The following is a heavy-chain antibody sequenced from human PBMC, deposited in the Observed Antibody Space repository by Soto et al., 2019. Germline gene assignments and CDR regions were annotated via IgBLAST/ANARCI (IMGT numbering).Heavy chain of an antibody. CDR1: GGSINNNGYF. CDR2: IYNSGST. V-gene: IGHV4-30-4*01. J-gene: IGHJ4*02. CDR3: ARGPSGDKVDY. D-gene: IGHD1-26*01. Sequence: QVQLQESGPGVVEPSQTLSLTCTVSGGSINNNGYFWSWIRQPPGSGLEWIGHIYNSGSTYSNPFPKSRLTISVDTSKNQFSLKLSSVTAADTAVYYCARGPSGDKVDYWGQGTLVTVSS.